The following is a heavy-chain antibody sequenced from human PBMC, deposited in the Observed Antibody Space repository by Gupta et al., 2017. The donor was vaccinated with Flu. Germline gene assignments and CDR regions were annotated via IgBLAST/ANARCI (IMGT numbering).Heavy chain of an antibody. CDR2: ISSSGNA. J-gene: IGHJ4*02. CDR1: GDSISTGTSY. Sequence: QVQLQESGPGLVDPSETLSLNCIFSGDSISTGTSYWGWIRQPPGKGLEWLGTISSSGNAKYNPSLKSRVMLSVDTAKRQFSLHLSSLGVEDTAVYYCERQAWEQTYFWGQGVLVTVSS. CDR3: ERQAWEQTYF. V-gene: IGHV4-39*01. D-gene: IGHD1-26*01.